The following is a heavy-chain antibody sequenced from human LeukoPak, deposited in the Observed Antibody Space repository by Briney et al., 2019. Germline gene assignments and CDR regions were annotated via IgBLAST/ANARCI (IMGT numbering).Heavy chain of an antibody. CDR3: ATEGFTMVRGVIIIDLDFQH. CDR1: GGSISSYY. J-gene: IGHJ1*01. CDR2: IYYSGST. Sequence: SETLSLTCTVSGGSISSYYWSWIRQPPGKGLEWIGYIYYSGSTNYNPSLKSRVTISVDTSKNQFSLKLSSVTAADTAVYYCATEGFTMVRGVIIIDLDFQHWGQGTLVTVSS. D-gene: IGHD3-10*01. V-gene: IGHV4-59*01.